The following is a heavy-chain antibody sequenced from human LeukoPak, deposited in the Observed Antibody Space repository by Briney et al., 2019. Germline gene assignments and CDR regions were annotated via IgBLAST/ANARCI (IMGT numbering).Heavy chain of an antibody. D-gene: IGHD2-15*01. J-gene: IGHJ5*02. CDR3: ARGGYCSGGSCHYNWFDP. Sequence: SESLFLTCAVYGGSFSGYYWSWIRQPPGKGLEWIGEINHSGSTNYNPSLKSRVTISVDTSKNQFSLKLSSVTAADTAVYYCARGGYCSGGSCHYNWFDPWGQGTLVTVSS. V-gene: IGHV4-34*01. CDR1: GGSFSGYY. CDR2: INHSGST.